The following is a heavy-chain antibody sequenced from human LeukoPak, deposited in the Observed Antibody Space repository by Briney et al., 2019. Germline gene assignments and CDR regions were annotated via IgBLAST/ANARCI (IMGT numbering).Heavy chain of an antibody. V-gene: IGHV4-31*03. CDR3: ARGAVVGANDP. CDR1: GGSISSGGYY. J-gene: IGHJ5*02. Sequence: PSETLSLTCTVSGGSISSGGYYWSWIRQHPGTGLVWIGYIYYSGSTYYNPSLKSRVTISVDTSKNQFSLKLSSVTAANTAVYYCARGAVVGANDPWGQGTLVTVSS. D-gene: IGHD1-26*01. CDR2: IYYSGST.